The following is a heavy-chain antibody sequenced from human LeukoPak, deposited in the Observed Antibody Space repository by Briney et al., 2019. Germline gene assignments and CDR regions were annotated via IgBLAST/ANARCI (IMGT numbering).Heavy chain of an antibody. CDR2: IIPIFGTA. V-gene: IGHV1-69*13. CDR1: GGTFSSYA. Sequence: SVKVSCKASGGTFSSYAISWVRQPPGQGLEWMGGIIPIFGTANYEQKFHGRVTITADESTSTAYLELNILRSEDRAVYYCARGQTLFLRFLEWLPLGYCGMDVWGQGTTVTVSS. CDR3: ARGQTLFLRFLEWLPLGYCGMDV. J-gene: IGHJ6*02. D-gene: IGHD3-3*01.